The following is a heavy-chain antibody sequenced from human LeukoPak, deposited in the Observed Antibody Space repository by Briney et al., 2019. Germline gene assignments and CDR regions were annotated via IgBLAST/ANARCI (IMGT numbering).Heavy chain of an antibody. V-gene: IGHV1-69*01. CDR3: ARDRGDGSPFDY. CDR1: GGTFSSYA. D-gene: IGHD5-24*01. CDR2: IIPIFGTA. J-gene: IGHJ4*02. Sequence: ASVKVSCKASGGTFSSYAISWVRQAPGQGLEWMGGIIPIFGTANYAQKFQGRVTITADESTSTAYMELSSPRSEDTAVYYCARDRGDGSPFDYWGQGALVTVSS.